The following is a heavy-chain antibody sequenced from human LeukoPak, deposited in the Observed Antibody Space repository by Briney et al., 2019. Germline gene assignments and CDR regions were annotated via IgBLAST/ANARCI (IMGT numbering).Heavy chain of an antibody. CDR3: AKDKIWGEDYFDY. Sequence: GGSLRLSCAASGFTFSDYSMNWVRQAPGKGLEWVSSITSSGTYIYYADSVKGRFTISRDNAKNTLYLQMNSLRVEDTAVYYCAKDKIWGEDYFDYWGQGTLVTVSS. CDR2: ITSSGTYI. D-gene: IGHD3-16*01. J-gene: IGHJ4*02. V-gene: IGHV3-21*01. CDR1: GFTFSDYS.